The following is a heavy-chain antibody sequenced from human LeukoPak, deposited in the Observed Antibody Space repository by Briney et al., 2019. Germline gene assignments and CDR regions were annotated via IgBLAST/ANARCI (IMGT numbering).Heavy chain of an antibody. CDR1: GDSISAYY. Sequence: PSETLSLTCNVFGDSISAYYWSWIRQPAGKGLEWIGRLYGSATIKYNPSLRSRLSLSGDTSKNQFSLKLSSVTAADTAVYYCAREARLASAAGLDVWGQGTMVTVS. V-gene: IGHV4-4*07. D-gene: IGHD5-12*01. J-gene: IGHJ6*02. CDR2: LYGSATI. CDR3: AREARLASAAGLDV.